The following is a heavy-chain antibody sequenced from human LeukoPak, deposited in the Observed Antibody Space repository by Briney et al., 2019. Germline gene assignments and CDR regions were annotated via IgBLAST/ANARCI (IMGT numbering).Heavy chain of an antibody. Sequence: TGGSLRLSCAASGFTFSSYSMNWVRQAPGKGLEWVSSISTSSSYIYYADSVKGRFTISRDNSKNTLYLQMNSLRAEDTAVYYCAKDQAYGGNSGYFDYWGQGTLVTVSS. CDR3: AKDQAYGGNSGYFDY. V-gene: IGHV3-21*04. J-gene: IGHJ4*02. CDR2: ISTSSSYI. D-gene: IGHD4-23*01. CDR1: GFTFSSYS.